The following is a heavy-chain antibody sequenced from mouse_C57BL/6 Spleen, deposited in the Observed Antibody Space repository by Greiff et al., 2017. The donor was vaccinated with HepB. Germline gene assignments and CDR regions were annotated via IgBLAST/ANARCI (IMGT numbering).Heavy chain of an antibody. Sequence: VQLQQPGAELVKPGASVKMSCKASGYTFTSYWITWVKQRPGQGLEWIGDIYPGSGSTNYNEKFKSKATLTVDTSSSTAYMQLSSLTSEDSAVYNCARAGGSSPYYFDYWGQGTTLTVSS. CDR2: IYPGSGST. D-gene: IGHD1-1*01. CDR3: ARAGGSSPYYFDY. V-gene: IGHV1-55*01. CDR1: GYTFTSYW. J-gene: IGHJ2*01.